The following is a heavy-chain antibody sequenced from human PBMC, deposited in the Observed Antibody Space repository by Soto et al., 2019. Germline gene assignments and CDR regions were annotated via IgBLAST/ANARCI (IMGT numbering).Heavy chain of an antibody. CDR3: VRARSTDSRPDY. Sequence: EVQLVESGGGLVKPGGSLRLSCAASGFTFSLYSMIWVRQAPGKGLEWVASITSSSSYIYYEDSLKGRFTISRGNAKNSLFLQLDSLRAEDTAVYFCVRARSTDSRPDYWGQGTLVTVSS. D-gene: IGHD3-22*01. CDR1: GFTFSLYS. V-gene: IGHV3-21*01. J-gene: IGHJ4*02. CDR2: ITSSSSYI.